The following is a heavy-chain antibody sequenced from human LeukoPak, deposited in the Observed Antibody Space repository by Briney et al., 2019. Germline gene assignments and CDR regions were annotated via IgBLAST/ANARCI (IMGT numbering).Heavy chain of an antibody. J-gene: IGHJ4*02. Sequence: ASVKVSCEASGYILTGYYMHWVRQAPGQGLEWMGWINPNSGGTNYAQKFQGRVTMTRDTSISTAYMELSRLRSDDTAVYYCARVSFYSGYDYWGQGTLVTVSS. CDR3: ARVSFYSGYDY. D-gene: IGHD5-12*01. CDR1: GYILTGYY. CDR2: INPNSGGT. V-gene: IGHV1-2*02.